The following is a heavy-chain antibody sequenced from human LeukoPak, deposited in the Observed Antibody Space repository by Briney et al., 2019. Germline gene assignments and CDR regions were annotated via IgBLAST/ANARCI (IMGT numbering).Heavy chain of an antibody. D-gene: IGHD3-10*01. Sequence: SETLSLTCTVSGDSVTNYYWNWIRQSPGKGLEWIGDIHFSGDTNYNPSLRSRVTLSLDSAKNQFSLRLISVTAADTALYYCARRVEMSSASATSDTWLDPWGQGTLVSVSS. CDR3: ARRVEMSSASATSDTWLDP. V-gene: IGHV4-59*02. CDR2: IHFSGDT. CDR1: GDSVTNYY. J-gene: IGHJ5*02.